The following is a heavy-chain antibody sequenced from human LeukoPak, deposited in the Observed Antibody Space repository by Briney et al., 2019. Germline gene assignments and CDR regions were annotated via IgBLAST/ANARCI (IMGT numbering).Heavy chain of an antibody. J-gene: IGHJ6*02. CDR2: ISYDGSNK. CDR1: GSTFSSYG. CDR3: AKDRHTNYGMDV. V-gene: IGHV3-30*18. Sequence: GGSLRLSCAASGSTFSSYGMHWVRQAPGKGLEWVAVISYDGSNKYYADSVKGRFTISRDNSKNTLYLQMNSLRAEDTAVYYCAKDRHTNYGMDVWGQGTTVTVSS. D-gene: IGHD1-1*01.